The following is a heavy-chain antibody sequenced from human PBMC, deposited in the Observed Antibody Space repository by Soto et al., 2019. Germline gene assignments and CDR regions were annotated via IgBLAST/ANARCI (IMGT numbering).Heavy chain of an antibody. J-gene: IGHJ4*02. CDR1: GFTFSSYA. CDR3: AKDWLQPFDY. CDR2: ISGSGGST. V-gene: IGHV3-23*01. D-gene: IGHD5-12*01. Sequence: PGGSLRLSCAASGFTFSSYAMSWVRQAPGTGLEWVSAISGSGGSTFYADSVKGRFTISRDNSKNTLYLQMNSLRAEDTAVYYCAKDWLQPFDYWGQGTLVTVSS.